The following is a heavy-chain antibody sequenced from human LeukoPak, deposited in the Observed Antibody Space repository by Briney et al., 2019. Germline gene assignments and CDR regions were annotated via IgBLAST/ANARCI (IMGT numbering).Heavy chain of an antibody. Sequence: GRSLRLSCAASGFTFDDYAMHWVRQAPGKGLEWVSGISWNSGSIGYADSVKGRFTISRDNAKNSLYLQMNSLRAEDTALYYCAKDLGLLWFGESEFDYWGQGTLVTVSS. CDR2: ISWNSGSI. V-gene: IGHV3-9*01. D-gene: IGHD3-10*01. J-gene: IGHJ4*02. CDR3: AKDLGLLWFGESEFDY. CDR1: GFTFDDYA.